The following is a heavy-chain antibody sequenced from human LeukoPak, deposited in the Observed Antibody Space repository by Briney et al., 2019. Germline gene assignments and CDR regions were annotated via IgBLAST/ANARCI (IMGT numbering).Heavy chain of an antibody. CDR1: GFTFSSSG. J-gene: IGHJ4*02. CDR2: ISYDGSNK. V-gene: IGHV3-30*18. CDR3: AKEYCSNSVCHSLDY. Sequence: GGSLRLSCAASGFTFSSSGMHWVRQAPGKGLEWVAVISYDGSNKYYADSVKGRFTFSRGNSKNTLYLQMNSLRAEDTAVYYCAKEYCSNSVCHSLDYWGQGTLVTVSS. D-gene: IGHD2-8*01.